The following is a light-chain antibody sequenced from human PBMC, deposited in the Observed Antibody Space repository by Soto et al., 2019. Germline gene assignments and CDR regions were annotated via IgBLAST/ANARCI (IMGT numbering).Light chain of an antibody. Sequence: IQLTQSPSSLSASVGDRVTITCRASQTISSYLAWYQQKPGKAPNLLIYGASTLQSGVPSSFSGSGSGTDFTLTISSLQPEYFATYYCQQLNSYPLTFGQGTKVEIK. CDR1: QTISSY. CDR3: QQLNSYPLT. CDR2: GAS. V-gene: IGKV1-9*01. J-gene: IGKJ1*01.